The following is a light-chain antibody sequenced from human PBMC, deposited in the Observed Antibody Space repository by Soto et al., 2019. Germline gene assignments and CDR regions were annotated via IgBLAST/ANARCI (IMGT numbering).Light chain of an antibody. CDR1: SSDVGGYNY. V-gene: IGLV2-8*01. CDR2: EVS. Sequence: QSVLTQPPSASGSPGQSVTISCTGTSSDVGGYNYVSWYQQHPGKAPKLMIYEVSKRPSGVPDRFSGSKSGNTASLTVSGLQAEDEADYYCSSYAGSNNFEVFGTGTKATVL. J-gene: IGLJ1*01. CDR3: SSYAGSNNFEV.